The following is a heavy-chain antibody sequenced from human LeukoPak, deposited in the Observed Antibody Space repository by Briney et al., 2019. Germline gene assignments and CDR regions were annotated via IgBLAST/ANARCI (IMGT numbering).Heavy chain of an antibody. CDR3: AIDRAAAHYFYYYYYGMDV. D-gene: IGHD6-13*01. CDR1: GGTFSSYA. Sequence: GASVKVSCKASGGTFSSYAISWVRQAPGQGLEWMGGIIPIFGTANYAQKFQGRVTITADESTSTAYMELSSLRSEDTAVYYCAIDRAAAHYFYYYYYGMDVWGQGTTVTVSS. V-gene: IGHV1-69*13. CDR2: IIPIFGTA. J-gene: IGHJ6*02.